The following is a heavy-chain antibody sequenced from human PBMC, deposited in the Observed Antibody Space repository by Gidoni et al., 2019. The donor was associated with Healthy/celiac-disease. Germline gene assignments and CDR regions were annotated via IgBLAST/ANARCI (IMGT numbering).Heavy chain of an antibody. V-gene: IGHV1-18*04. CDR1: GYTFTSYG. J-gene: IGHJ6*02. CDR3: ARAPSLNYYYYYGMDV. Sequence: QVQLVQSGAEVKKPGASVKVSCKASGYTFTSYGISWVRQAPGQGLEWMGWISAYNGNTNYAQKLQGRVTMTTDTSTSTAYMELRSLRSDDTAVYYCARAPSLNYYYYYGMDVWGQGTTVTVSS. CDR2: ISAYNGNT.